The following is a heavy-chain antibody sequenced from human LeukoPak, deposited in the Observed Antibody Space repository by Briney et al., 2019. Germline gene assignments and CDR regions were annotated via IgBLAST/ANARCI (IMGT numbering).Heavy chain of an antibody. Sequence: GGSLRLSCPGSGFSYSSYSMNWVRLAPGKGLEWVSAISRSSDYIHYVDSVKGRFTISRDNAKNSLYLQMNSLRVEDTAVYFCRSSKVTRGDYWGQGTLVTVSS. J-gene: IGHJ4*02. CDR3: RSSKVTRGDY. CDR2: ISRSSDYI. V-gene: IGHV3-21*01. CDR1: GFSYSSYS. D-gene: IGHD2-21*02.